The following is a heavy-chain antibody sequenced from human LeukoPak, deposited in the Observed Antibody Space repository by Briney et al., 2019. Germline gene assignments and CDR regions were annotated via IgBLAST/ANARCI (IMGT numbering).Heavy chain of an antibody. CDR1: GFTFSNYW. D-gene: IGHD2-15*01. Sequence: GGSLRLSCAASGFTFSNYWMSWVHQAPGKGLEWVANIKQDGSEKYYVDSVKGRFTISRDNAKNSLYLQMNSLRAEDTAVYYCARDCSGGSCYGDYWGQGTLVTVSS. CDR3: ARDCSGGSCYGDY. CDR2: IKQDGSEK. J-gene: IGHJ4*02. V-gene: IGHV3-7*01.